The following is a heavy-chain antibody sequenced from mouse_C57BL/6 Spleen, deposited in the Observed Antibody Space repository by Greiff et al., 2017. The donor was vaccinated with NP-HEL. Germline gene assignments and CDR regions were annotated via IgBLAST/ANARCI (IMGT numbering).Heavy chain of an antibody. V-gene: IGHV1-82*01. CDR2: IYPGDGDT. CDR3: AREDYEDWYFDV. Sequence: QVQLQQSGPELVKPGASVKISCKASGYAFSSSWMNWVKQRPGKGLEWIGRIYPGDGDTNYNGKFKGKATLTADKSSSTAYMQLSSLTSEDSAVYFCAREDYEDWYFDVWGTGTTVTVSS. J-gene: IGHJ1*03. D-gene: IGHD2-4*01. CDR1: GYAFSSSW.